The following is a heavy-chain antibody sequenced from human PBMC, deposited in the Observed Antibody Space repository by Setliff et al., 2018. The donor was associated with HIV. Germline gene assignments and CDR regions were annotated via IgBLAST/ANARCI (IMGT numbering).Heavy chain of an antibody. Sequence: PSETLSLTCSVSGGSITRGSYYWTWIRQPAGKGLEWIGHAYTTGTTNYSPSLKSRVTISLDTSKNQVSLKLSPVTAADTAVYYCTRGPRGIGPRPDWLDSWGQGTQVTVSS. CDR1: GGSITRGSYY. D-gene: IGHD6-6*01. J-gene: IGHJ5*01. CDR3: TRGPRGIGPRPDWLDS. CDR2: AYTTGTT. V-gene: IGHV4-61*09.